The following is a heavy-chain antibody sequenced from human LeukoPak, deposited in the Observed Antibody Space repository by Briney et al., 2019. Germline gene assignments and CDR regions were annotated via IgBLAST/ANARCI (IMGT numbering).Heavy chain of an antibody. Sequence: GASVKVSCKASGYTFTGYYMHWVRQAPGQGLEWMGWINPNSGGTNYAQKFQGRVTMTRDTSISTAYMELSRLRSDDTAVYYCARGGYSGYDSWWFDPWGQGTLVTVSS. CDR1: GYTFTGYY. CDR2: INPNSGGT. D-gene: IGHD5-12*01. CDR3: ARGGYSGYDSWWFDP. V-gene: IGHV1-2*02. J-gene: IGHJ5*02.